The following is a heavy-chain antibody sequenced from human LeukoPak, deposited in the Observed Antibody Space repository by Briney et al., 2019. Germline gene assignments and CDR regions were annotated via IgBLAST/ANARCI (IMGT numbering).Heavy chain of an antibody. CDR3: ARIRGAVAGSTNWFDP. Sequence: SETLSLTCTVSGGSISSYYWSWIRQPPGKGLEWIGYIYYSGSTSYNPSLKSRVTISVDTSKNQFSLKLSSVTAADTAVYYCARIRGAVAGSTNWFDPWGQGTLVTVSS. J-gene: IGHJ5*02. CDR2: IYYSGST. V-gene: IGHV4-59*01. CDR1: GGSISSYY. D-gene: IGHD6-19*01.